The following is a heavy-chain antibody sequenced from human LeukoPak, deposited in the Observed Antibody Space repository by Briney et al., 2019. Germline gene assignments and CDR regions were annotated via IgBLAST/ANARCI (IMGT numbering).Heavy chain of an antibody. CDR2: IYYSGST. CDR1: GGSISSYY. D-gene: IGHD3-10*01. V-gene: IGHV4-59*01. CDR3: ARDFYYGSGSFDP. J-gene: IGHJ5*02. Sequence: PSETLSLTCTVSGGSISSYYWSWIRQPPEKALEWIGYIYYSGSTNYNPSLKSRVTISVDTSKNQFSLKLSSVTAADTAVYYCARDFYYGSGSFDPWGQGTLVTVSS.